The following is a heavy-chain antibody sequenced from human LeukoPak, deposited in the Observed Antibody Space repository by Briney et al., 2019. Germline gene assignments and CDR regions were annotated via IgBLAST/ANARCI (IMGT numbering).Heavy chain of an antibody. Sequence: GGSLRLSCTVSGFTLSSYEMSWIRQAPGKGLEWVSYINSGGSIIYYTDSVKGRFTISRDDAKNSLYLQMNSLRAEDTAVYYCASEGYGGNSDAFDSWGQGTMVTVSS. J-gene: IGHJ3*02. D-gene: IGHD4-23*01. CDR3: ASEGYGGNSDAFDS. V-gene: IGHV3-48*03. CDR2: INSGGSII. CDR1: GFTLSSYE.